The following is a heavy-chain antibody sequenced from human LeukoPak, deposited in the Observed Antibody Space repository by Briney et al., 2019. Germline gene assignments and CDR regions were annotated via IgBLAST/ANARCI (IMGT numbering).Heavy chain of an antibody. D-gene: IGHD2-21*02. V-gene: IGHV1-69*04. CDR2: IIPILGIA. Sequence: SVKVSCKASGGTFSSYAISWVRQAPGQGLERMGRIIPILGIANYAQKFQGRVTITADKSTSTAYMELSSLRSEDTAVYYCARDASVVTVFDYWGQGTLVTVSS. J-gene: IGHJ4*02. CDR3: ARDASVVTVFDY. CDR1: GGTFSSYA.